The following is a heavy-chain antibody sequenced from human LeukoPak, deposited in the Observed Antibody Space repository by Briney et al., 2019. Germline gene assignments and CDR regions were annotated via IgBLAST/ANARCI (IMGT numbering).Heavy chain of an antibody. V-gene: IGHV3-15*05. CDR1: GFTFSNAW. CDR2: IKSKTDGGTT. CDR3: AKDQDYDSSGYRNWFDP. D-gene: IGHD3-22*01. Sequence: GGSLRLSCAASGFTFSNAWMSWVRQAPGKGLEWVGRIKSKTDGGTTDYAAPVKGRFTISRDDSKNTLYLQMNSLRAEDTALYYCAKDQDYDSSGYRNWFDPWGQGTLVTVSS. J-gene: IGHJ5*02.